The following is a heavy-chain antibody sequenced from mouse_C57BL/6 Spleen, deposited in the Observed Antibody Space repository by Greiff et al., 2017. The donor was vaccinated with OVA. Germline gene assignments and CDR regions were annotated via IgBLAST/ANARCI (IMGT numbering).Heavy chain of an antibody. CDR3: ARWSDGGFDY. Sequence: QVQLQQPGAELVRPGTSVKLSCKASGYTFTSYWMHWVKQRPGQGLEWIGVIDPSDSYTHYNQKFKGKATLTVDTSSSTAYMQLSSLTSEDSAVYYCARWSDGGFDYWGQGTTLTVAS. V-gene: IGHV1-59*01. CDR1: GYTFTSYW. D-gene: IGHD2-13*01. CDR2: IDPSDSYT. J-gene: IGHJ2*01.